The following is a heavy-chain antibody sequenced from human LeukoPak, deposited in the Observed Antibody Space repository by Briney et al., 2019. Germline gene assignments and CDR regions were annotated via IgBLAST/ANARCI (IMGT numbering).Heavy chain of an antibody. V-gene: IGHV1-46*01. CDR1: GYTFTSYY. D-gene: IGHD1-26*01. CDR2: INPSGGST. J-gene: IGHJ3*02. CDR3: ASRNGSYYPYDAFDI. Sequence: ASVKVSCKASGYTFTSYYMHWVRQAPGQGLEWMGIINPSGGSTSYAQKFQGRVTMTRDTSTSTVYMELSSLRSEDTAVYYCASRNGSYYPYDAFDIWGQGTLVTVSS.